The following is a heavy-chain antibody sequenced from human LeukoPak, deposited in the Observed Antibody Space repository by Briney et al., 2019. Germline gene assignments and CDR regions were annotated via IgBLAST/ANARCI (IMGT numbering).Heavy chain of an antibody. Sequence: PSETLSLTCTVSGGSISSSSYYWGWIRQPPGKGLEWIGSIYYSGSTYYNPSLKSRVTISVDTSKNQFSLKLSSVTAADTAVYYCARVVTSLVRYHMDVWGKGTTVTVSS. V-gene: IGHV4-39*07. J-gene: IGHJ6*03. CDR3: ARVVTSLVRYHMDV. CDR2: IYYSGST. CDR1: GGSISSSSYY. D-gene: IGHD3-16*01.